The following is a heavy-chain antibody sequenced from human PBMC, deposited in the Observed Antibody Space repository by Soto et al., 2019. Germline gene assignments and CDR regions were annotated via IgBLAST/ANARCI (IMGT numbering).Heavy chain of an antibody. J-gene: IGHJ3*02. CDR2: ISYDGSNK. V-gene: IGHV3-30-3*01. CDR3: ARGGMATPQAFDI. CDR1: GFTFSSYA. D-gene: IGHD5-12*01. Sequence: GSLRLSCAASGFTFSSYAMHWVRQAPGKGLEWVAVISYDGSNKYYADSVKGRFTISRDNSKNTLYLQMNSLRAEDTAVYYCARGGMATPQAFDIWGQGTMVTVSS.